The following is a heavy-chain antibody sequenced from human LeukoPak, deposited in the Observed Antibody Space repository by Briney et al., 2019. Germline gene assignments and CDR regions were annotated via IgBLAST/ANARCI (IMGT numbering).Heavy chain of an antibody. CDR2: ISGSGGST. V-gene: IGHV3-23*01. J-gene: IGHJ4*02. Sequence: GGSLRLSCAASGFTLSSYAMSWVRQAPGKGLEWVSAISGSGGSTYYADSVKGRFTISRDNSKNTLYLQMNSLRAEDTAVYYCAKDGWSGCSGGSCYSLPPYYFDYWGQGTLVTVSS. D-gene: IGHD2-15*01. CDR3: AKDGWSGCSGGSCYSLPPYYFDY. CDR1: GFTLSSYA.